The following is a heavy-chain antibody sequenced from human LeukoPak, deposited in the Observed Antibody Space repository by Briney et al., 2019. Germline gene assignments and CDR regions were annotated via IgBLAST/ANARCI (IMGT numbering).Heavy chain of an antibody. J-gene: IGHJ4*02. D-gene: IGHD4-17*01. V-gene: IGHV1-2*02. Sequence: GASVKVSCKASGYTFTAYYIHWVRQAPGQGLEWMGWINPNSDATNYAQSFQGRVTMTRDISITTAYMELTRLTSDDTAVYYCARYSDGPHYWGQGTLVTVSS. CDR2: INPNSDAT. CDR3: ARYSDGPHY. CDR1: GYTFTAYY.